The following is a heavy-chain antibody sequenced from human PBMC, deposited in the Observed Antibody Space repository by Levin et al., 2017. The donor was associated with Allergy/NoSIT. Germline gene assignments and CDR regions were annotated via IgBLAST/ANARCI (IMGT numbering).Heavy chain of an antibody. CDR1: GYSFTSYW. Sequence: KSGGSLRLSCKGSGYSFTSYWIGWVRQMPGKGLEWMGIIYPGDSDTRYSPSFQGQVTISADKSISTAYLQWSSLKASDTAMYYCARHGILWFGELSGSDYWGQGTLVTVSS. V-gene: IGHV5-51*01. D-gene: IGHD3-10*01. CDR2: IYPGDSDT. CDR3: ARHGILWFGELSGSDY. J-gene: IGHJ4*02.